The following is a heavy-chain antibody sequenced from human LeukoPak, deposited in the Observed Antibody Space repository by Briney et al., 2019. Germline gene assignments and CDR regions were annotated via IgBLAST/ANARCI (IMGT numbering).Heavy chain of an antibody. Sequence: PGGPLRLSCAASGFTFSTYATSWVRRAPGKGLEWVSDVRGTGTRTDYADSVKGRFTISRDNSKHTLYLQMNSLRAEDTAIYYCAKTSRANSGYDSPFDYWGQGTIATVSS. D-gene: IGHD5-12*01. J-gene: IGHJ4*02. CDR3: AKTSRANSGYDSPFDY. CDR1: GFTFSTYA. CDR2: VRGTGTRT. V-gene: IGHV3-23*01.